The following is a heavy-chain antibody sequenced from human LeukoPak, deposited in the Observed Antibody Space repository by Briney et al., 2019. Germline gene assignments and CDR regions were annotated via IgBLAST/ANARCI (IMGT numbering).Heavy chain of an antibody. CDR1: GFTFSNYA. J-gene: IGHJ2*01. V-gene: IGHV3-23*01. CDR2: INGAGTNT. Sequence: GGSLRLSCAASGFTFSNYAMTWVRQAPGRGLEWVSTINGAGTNTYSADPVKSRFTISRDDSTRTLYLQLRSLRAEDTAIYYCARSQWLNRYWFFDLWGRGTLITVSS. CDR3: ARSQWLNRYWFFDL. D-gene: IGHD6-19*01.